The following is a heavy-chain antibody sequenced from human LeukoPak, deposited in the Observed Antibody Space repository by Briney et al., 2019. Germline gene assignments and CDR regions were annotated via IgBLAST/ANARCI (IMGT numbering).Heavy chain of an antibody. Sequence: GRSLRLSCAASGLIFSSYGMHWVRQAPGKGLEWVAVIWYDGVNKFYADSVKGRFTISRDNAKNSLYLQMNSLRAEDTAVYYCARGQGSAAVAGDFDYWGQGTLVTVSS. D-gene: IGHD6-19*01. CDR2: IWYDGVNK. J-gene: IGHJ4*02. CDR3: ARGQGSAAVAGDFDY. V-gene: IGHV3-33*03. CDR1: GLIFSSYG.